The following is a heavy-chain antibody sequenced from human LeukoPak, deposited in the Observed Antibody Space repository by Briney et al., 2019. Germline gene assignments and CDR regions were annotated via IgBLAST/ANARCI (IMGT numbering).Heavy chain of an antibody. CDR2: ISAYNGNT. J-gene: IGHJ4*02. V-gene: IGHV1-18*01. Sequence: ASVKVSCKASGHTFTSYGISWVRQAPGQGLEWMGWISAYNGNTNYAQKLQGRVTMTTDTSTSTAYMELRSLRSDDTAVYYCARDFRYYYDSSGYYPLRYWGQGTLVTVSS. D-gene: IGHD3-22*01. CDR1: GHTFTSYG. CDR3: ARDFRYYYDSSGYYPLRY.